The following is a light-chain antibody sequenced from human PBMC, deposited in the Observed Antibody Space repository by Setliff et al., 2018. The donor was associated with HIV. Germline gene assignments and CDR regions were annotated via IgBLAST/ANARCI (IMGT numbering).Light chain of an antibody. CDR2: DVN. CDR1: SSDVGTYNF. V-gene: IGLV2-14*03. Sequence: QSVLTQPASVSGSPGQSITISCTGTSSDVGTYNFVSWYQQHPGKAPKLIIYDVNYRPSGVSNRFSGSKSGSTASLTISGLQAEDEADYYCSSYTSSTPLYVLGTGTKV. J-gene: IGLJ1*01. CDR3: SSYTSSTPLYV.